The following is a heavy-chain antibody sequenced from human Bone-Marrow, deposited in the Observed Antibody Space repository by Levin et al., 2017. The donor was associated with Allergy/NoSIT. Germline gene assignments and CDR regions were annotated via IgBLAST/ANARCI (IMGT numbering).Heavy chain of an antibody. CDR1: GGSINSGAAY. V-gene: IGHV4-61*02. Sequence: SETLSLTCTVSGGSINSGAAYWNWIRQPAGNGLEWIGRVYVSGGTIYNPSFQSRVTMSVDTSRNQFSLQLSSVTAADTAIYFCARDIAETGSWWFDPWGQGILVTVSS. CDR2: VYVSGGT. D-gene: IGHD6-13*01. CDR3: ARDIAETGSWWFDP. J-gene: IGHJ5*02.